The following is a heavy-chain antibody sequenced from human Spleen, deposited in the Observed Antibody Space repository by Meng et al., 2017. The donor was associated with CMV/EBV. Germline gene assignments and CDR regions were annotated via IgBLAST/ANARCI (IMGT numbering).Heavy chain of an antibody. Sequence: SETLSLTCTVSGGSISSSSYYWGWIRQPPGKGLEGIGSIYYSGSTYYNPSLKSRVTISVDTSKNQFSLKLSSVTAADTAVYYCARLGGDFWSGYSSYGMDVWGQGTTVTVSS. V-gene: IGHV4-39*07. D-gene: IGHD3-3*01. CDR2: IYYSGST. CDR3: ARLGGDFWSGYSSYGMDV. J-gene: IGHJ6*02. CDR1: GGSISSSSYY.